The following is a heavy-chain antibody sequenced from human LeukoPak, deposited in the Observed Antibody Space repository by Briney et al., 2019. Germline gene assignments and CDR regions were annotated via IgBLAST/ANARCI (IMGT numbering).Heavy chain of an antibody. Sequence: SETLSLTCAVSGGSISSSNWWSWVRQPPGKGLEWIGEIYHSGSTNYNPSLKSRVTISVDKSKNQFSLKLSSVTAADTAVYYCARAGTSPPSHFDYWGQGTLVTVSS. V-gene: IGHV4-4*02. CDR2: IYHSGST. CDR3: ARAGTSPPSHFDY. D-gene: IGHD2-2*01. CDR1: GGSISSSNW. J-gene: IGHJ4*02.